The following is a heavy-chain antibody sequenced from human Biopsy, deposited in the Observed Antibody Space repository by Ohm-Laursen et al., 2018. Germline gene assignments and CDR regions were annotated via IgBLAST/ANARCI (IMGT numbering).Heavy chain of an antibody. V-gene: IGHV4-59*01. J-gene: IGHJ5*02. CDR2: VYNGGIT. D-gene: IGHD3-3*01. Sequence: SETLSLTCSVSGDSIISYYWTWIRQPPGKGLEWIGHVYNGGITNYNPSLKSRVTISKDTSKNQFSLQVNSVTATETAVYYCARTPRDSFWSGSYKRGLWFDPWGQGTLVIVSS. CDR1: GDSIISYY. CDR3: ARTPRDSFWSGSYKRGLWFDP.